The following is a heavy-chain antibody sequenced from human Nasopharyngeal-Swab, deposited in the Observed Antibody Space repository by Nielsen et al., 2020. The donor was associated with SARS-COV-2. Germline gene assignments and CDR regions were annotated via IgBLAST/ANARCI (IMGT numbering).Heavy chain of an antibody. V-gene: IGHV1-18*01. CDR2: IRTYNGDT. Sequence: ASVKVSCKASGYTFTNYGITWVRQAPGQGLEWMAWIRTYNGDTRYAQNFQGRVTVTTDTSTTTAYMEVRSLRSDDTAVYYRARVPVYSGTYYAFDIWGQGTMVTVSS. J-gene: IGHJ3*02. CDR1: GYTFTNYG. CDR3: ARVPVYSGTYYAFDI. D-gene: IGHD1-26*01.